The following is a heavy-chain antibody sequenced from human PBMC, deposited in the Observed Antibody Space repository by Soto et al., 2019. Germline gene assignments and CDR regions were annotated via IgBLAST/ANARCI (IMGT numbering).Heavy chain of an antibody. V-gene: IGHV4-31*03. Sequence: QVQLQESGPGLVKPSQTLSLTCTVSGGSISSGGYYWSWIRQHPGKVLEWSGYIYYSGSTYYNPSLKSRVTISGDTSKNQFSLNMSSVTAADTAVYYCARSGPLRGYSYGPGADYWGQGTLVTVSS. D-gene: IGHD5-18*01. CDR1: GGSISSGGYY. J-gene: IGHJ4*02. CDR2: IYYSGST. CDR3: ARSGPLRGYSYGPGADY.